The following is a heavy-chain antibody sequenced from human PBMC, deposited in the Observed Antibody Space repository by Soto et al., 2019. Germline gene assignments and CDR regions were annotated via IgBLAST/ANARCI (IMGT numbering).Heavy chain of an antibody. Sequence: EVQLLESGGGLVQPGGSLRLSCAASGFTFSSDAMSWVRQAPGKGLEWVSAISGSGGSTYYADSVKGRFTISRDNSKNTVYLQMNSLSAEDTAVYYCAKLLNRGATTVTTYYYYYGMDVWGQGTTVTVSS. CDR1: GFTFSSDA. CDR3: AKLLNRGATTVTTYYYYYGMDV. J-gene: IGHJ6*02. V-gene: IGHV3-23*01. CDR2: ISGSGGST. D-gene: IGHD4-17*01.